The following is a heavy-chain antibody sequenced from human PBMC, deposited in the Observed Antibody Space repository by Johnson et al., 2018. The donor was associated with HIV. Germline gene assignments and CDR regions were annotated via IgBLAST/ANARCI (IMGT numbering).Heavy chain of an antibody. V-gene: IGHV3-11*04. CDR3: AREYDAFDI. CDR2: ISSSGST. CDR1: GFTFSDYY. Sequence: VQLVESGGGLVKPGGSLRLSCAASGFTFSDYYMSWIRQAPGKGLEWVSYISSSGSTYYADSVKGRFTISRDSSKNTLYLQMNSLRAEDTAVYYCAREYDAFDIWGQGTMVTVSS. J-gene: IGHJ3*02.